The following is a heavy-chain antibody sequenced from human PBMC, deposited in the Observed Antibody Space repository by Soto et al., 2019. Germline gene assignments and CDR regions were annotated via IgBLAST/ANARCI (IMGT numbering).Heavy chain of an antibody. D-gene: IGHD1-26*01. V-gene: IGHV3-74*01. CDR1: GFTFSYYW. CDR3: ARGDRGAFDL. Sequence: EVQLVESGGGLVQPGESLRLSCAASGFTFSYYWMHWVRQAPGTGLVWVSRIHSDGRSTTYADSVKGRVTISRDNARNTVYLQMNSLRVEDTAVYYCARGDRGAFDLWGQGTVVTVSS. CDR2: IHSDGRST. J-gene: IGHJ3*01.